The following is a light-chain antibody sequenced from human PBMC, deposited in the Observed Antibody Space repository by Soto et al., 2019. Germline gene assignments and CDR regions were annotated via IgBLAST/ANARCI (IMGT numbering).Light chain of an antibody. CDR3: QQYSRDST. J-gene: IGKJ1*01. V-gene: IGKV1-5*01. CDR1: QSISRW. CDR2: DAS. Sequence: DIQMTQSPSTLSGCVGDRVTITCRASQSISRWLAWYQQKPGRAPKLLIYDASSLESGVPSRFSGSGSGTEFTLTISSLHPDDFASYYCQQYSRDSTFGQGTKVDIK.